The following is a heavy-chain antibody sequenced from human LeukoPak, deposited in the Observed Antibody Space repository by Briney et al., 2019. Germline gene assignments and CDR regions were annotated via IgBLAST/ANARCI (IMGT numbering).Heavy chain of an antibody. CDR2: ITPSGGT. J-gene: IGHJ4*02. CDR3: AKDRAQQLVLDF. V-gene: IGHV1-2*02. Sequence: ASVRVSCKASGYTFTSYAIHWVRQAPGQGLEWMGWITPSGGTNYPQKFQGRVAITWDTSITTAYMDLSRLTSDDTAVYYCAKDRAQQLVLDFWGQGTLVTVSS. D-gene: IGHD6-13*01. CDR1: GYTFTSYA.